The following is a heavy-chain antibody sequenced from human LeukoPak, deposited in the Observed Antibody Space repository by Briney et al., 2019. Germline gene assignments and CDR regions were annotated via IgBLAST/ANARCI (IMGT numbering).Heavy chain of an antibody. V-gene: IGHV1-46*01. J-gene: IGHJ6*03. CDR3: ARHYGDYYYYMDV. Sequence: ASVKVSCKASGYTFTSYYMHWVRQAPGQGLEWMGIINPSGGSTSYAQKFQGRVTMTRDMSTSTAYMELSSLRSEDTAVYYCARHYGDYYYYMDVWGKGTTVTISS. D-gene: IGHD4-17*01. CDR2: INPSGGST. CDR1: GYTFTSYY.